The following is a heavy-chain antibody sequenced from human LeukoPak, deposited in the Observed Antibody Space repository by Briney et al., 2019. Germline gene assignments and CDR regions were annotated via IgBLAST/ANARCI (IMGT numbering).Heavy chain of an antibody. CDR2: ISYDGSNK. CDR3: ARDVEDEYQLLFGAFDI. Sequence: PGRSLRLSCAASGFTFSSYAMHWVRQAPGKGLEWVAVISYDGSNKYYADSVKGRFTISRDNSKNTLYLQMNSLRAEDTAVYYCARDVEDEYQLLFGAFDIWGQGTMVTVSS. D-gene: IGHD2-2*01. CDR1: GFTFSSYA. J-gene: IGHJ3*02. V-gene: IGHV3-30-3*01.